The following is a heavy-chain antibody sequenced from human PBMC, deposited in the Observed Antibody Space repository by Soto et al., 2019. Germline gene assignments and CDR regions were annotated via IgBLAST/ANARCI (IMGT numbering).Heavy chain of an antibody. J-gene: IGHJ6*02. V-gene: IGHV1-2*04. CDR1: GYTFTGYY. CDR3: AGVAATPYYYYGMDV. Sequence: ASVTVSCQASGYTFTGYYMHWVRQAPGQGLEWMGWINPNSGGTNYAQKFQGWVTMTRDTSISTAYMELSRLRSDDTAVYYCAGVAATPYYYYGMDVWGQGTTVTVSS. D-gene: IGHD2-15*01. CDR2: INPNSGGT.